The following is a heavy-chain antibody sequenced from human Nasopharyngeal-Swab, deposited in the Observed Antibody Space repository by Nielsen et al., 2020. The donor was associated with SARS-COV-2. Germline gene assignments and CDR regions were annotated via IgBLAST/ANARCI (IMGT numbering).Heavy chain of an antibody. CDR3: AKANVIFWFGQFKNDGFDI. V-gene: IGHV3-30*18. J-gene: IGHJ3*02. CDR1: GFSFNNYG. D-gene: IGHD3-10*01. Sequence: GESLKISCTASGFSFNNYGMHWVRQAPGKGLEWVAVISYEGSKKKYDESVEGRFTISRDFSKNTLYLQMNSLRPEDTAMYYCAKANVIFWFGQFKNDGFDIWGQGTMVVVSS. CDR2: ISYEGSKK.